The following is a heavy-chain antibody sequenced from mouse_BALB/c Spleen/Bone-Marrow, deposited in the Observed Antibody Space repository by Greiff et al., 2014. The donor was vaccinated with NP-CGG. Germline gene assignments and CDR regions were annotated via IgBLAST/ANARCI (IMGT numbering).Heavy chain of an antibody. CDR3: ANYYGSSSY. J-gene: IGHJ2*01. V-gene: IGHV1S130*01. CDR2: IHPNSGNT. CDR1: GYTFTSSW. Sequence: VQLQQSGSVLVRPGASVKLSCKASGYTFTSSWMHWAKQRPGQGLEWIGEIHPNSGNTNYNEKFKGKATLTVDTSSSTAHVDLSSLTSEDSAVYYCANYYGSSSYWGQGTTLTVSS. D-gene: IGHD1-1*01.